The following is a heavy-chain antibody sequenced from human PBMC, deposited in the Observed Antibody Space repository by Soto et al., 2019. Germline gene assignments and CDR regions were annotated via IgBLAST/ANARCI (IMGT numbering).Heavy chain of an antibody. D-gene: IGHD1-1*01. CDR3: AKTGHTYYYGMDV. CDR1: GYSFTNYW. CDR2: IYPGDSDT. V-gene: IGHV5-51*01. Sequence: GESLKISCKGSGYSFTNYWIGWVRQMPGKGLEWMGIIYPGDSDTRYSPSFQGQVTISADKSISTAYLQWSSLKASDTAMYYCAKTGHTYYYGMDVWGQGTTVIVSS. J-gene: IGHJ6*02.